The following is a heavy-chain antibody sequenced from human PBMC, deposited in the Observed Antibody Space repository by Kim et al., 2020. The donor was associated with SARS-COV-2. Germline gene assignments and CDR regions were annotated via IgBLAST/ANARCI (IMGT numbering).Heavy chain of an antibody. CDR1: GGSISNSFNY. D-gene: IGHD3-22*01. J-gene: IGHJ4*02. CDR3: ARLPHDSSGYVDC. V-gene: IGHV4-39*01. Sequence: SETLSLSCTVSGGSISNSFNYWGWIRQRPGKGLEWIGSVYHSGTTYDSPSLKSRATVSVDTSKNQFSLKVTSVTAADTAVYFCARLPHDSSGYVDCWGQGILVTVPS. CDR2: VYHSGTT.